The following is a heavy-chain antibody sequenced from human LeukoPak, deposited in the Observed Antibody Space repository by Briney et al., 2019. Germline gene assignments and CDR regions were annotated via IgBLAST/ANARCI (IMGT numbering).Heavy chain of an antibody. CDR2: IYYSGST. J-gene: IGHJ5*02. V-gene: IGHV4-39*02. CDR3: AREIREPWFGESPNWFDP. CDR1: GGSISSSSYY. D-gene: IGHD3-10*01. Sequence: SETLSLTCTVSGGSISSSSYYWGWIRQPPGKGLEWIGSIYYSGSTYYNPSLKSRVTISEDTSKNQFSLKLSSVTAADTAVYYCAREIREPWFGESPNWFDPWGQGTLVTVSS.